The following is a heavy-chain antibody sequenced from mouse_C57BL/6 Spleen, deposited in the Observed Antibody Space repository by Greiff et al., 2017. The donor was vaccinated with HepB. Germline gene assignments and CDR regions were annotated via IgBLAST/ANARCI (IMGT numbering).Heavy chain of an antibody. CDR2: ISSGSSTI. CDR3: ARVGYYDYDPYWYFDV. Sequence: EVQLVESGGGLVKPGGSLKLSCAASGFTFSDYGMHWVRQAPEKGLEWVAYISSGSSTIYYADTLKGRFTISRDNAKNTLFLQMTSLRSEDTAMYYCARVGYYDYDPYWYFDVWGTGTTVTVSS. CDR1: GFTFSDYG. J-gene: IGHJ1*03. D-gene: IGHD2-4*01. V-gene: IGHV5-17*01.